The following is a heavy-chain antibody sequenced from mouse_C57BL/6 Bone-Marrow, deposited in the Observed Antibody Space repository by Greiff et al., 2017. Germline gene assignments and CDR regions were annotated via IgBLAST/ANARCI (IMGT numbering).Heavy chain of an antibody. Sequence: ESGPGLVKPSQSLSLTCSVTGYSITSGYYWNWIRQFPGNKLEWMGYISYDGSNNYNPSLKNRISITRDTSKNQFFLKLNSVTTEDTATYYCARVDYYYGSEAYWGQGTLVTVSA. V-gene: IGHV3-6*01. D-gene: IGHD1-1*01. CDR2: ISYDGSN. CDR3: ARVDYYYGSEAY. CDR1: GYSITSGYY. J-gene: IGHJ3*01.